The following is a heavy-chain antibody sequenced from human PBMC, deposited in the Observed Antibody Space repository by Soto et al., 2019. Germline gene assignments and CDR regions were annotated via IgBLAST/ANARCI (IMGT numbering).Heavy chain of an antibody. V-gene: IGHV4-61*01. CDR3: ARDRHPLPIHGTFFGYGMDV. CDR2: IYYSGST. Sequence: TLSLTCTVSGGSVSSGSYYWSWIRQPPGKGLEWIGYIYYSGSTNYNPSLKSRVTISVDTSKNQFSLKLSSVAAADTAVYYCARDRHPLPIHGTFFGYGMDVWGQGTKVTVPS. J-gene: IGHJ6*02. D-gene: IGHD1-7*01. CDR1: GGSVSSGSYY.